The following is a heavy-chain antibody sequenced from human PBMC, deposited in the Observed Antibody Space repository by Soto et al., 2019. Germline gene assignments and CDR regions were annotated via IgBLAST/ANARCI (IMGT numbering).Heavy chain of an antibody. CDR2: IYYSGST. Sequence: PSETLSLTCTVSGGSISSGGYYWSWIRQHPGKGLEWIGYIYYSGSTYYSPSLKSRVTISVDTSKNQFSLKLSSVTAADTAVYYCARFPTYYDSSGYYPYYYYGMDVWGQGTTVTVSS. D-gene: IGHD3-22*01. CDR3: ARFPTYYDSSGYYPYYYYGMDV. CDR1: GGSISSGGYY. V-gene: IGHV4-31*03. J-gene: IGHJ6*02.